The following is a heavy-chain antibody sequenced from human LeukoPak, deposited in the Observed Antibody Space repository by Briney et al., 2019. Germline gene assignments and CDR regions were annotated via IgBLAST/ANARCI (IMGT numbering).Heavy chain of an antibody. J-gene: IGHJ4*02. Sequence: GGSLRLSCAASGFTISSYWMSWVRQSPGKGLEWVANMNQGGSDKYYVDSVKGRFTISRDHAKNSLYLQMNSLRAEDTAVYYCARGDFDYWGQGTLVTVSS. CDR1: GFTISSYW. V-gene: IGHV3-7*03. CDR2: MNQGGSDK. CDR3: ARGDFDY.